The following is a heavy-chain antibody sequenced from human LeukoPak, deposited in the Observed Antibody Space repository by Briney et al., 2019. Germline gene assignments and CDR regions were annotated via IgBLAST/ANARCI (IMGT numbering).Heavy chain of an antibody. Sequence: PGGSLRLSCAASGFTFSSSWMHWVRQAPGKGLVWVSHINPDGSQTNYADSVTGRFTISRDNAKNTLYLQMNSLRAEDTAVYYCARDLRQWELTAGMDVWGQGTTVTVSS. CDR3: ARDLRQWELTAGMDV. CDR1: GFTFSSSW. J-gene: IGHJ6*02. V-gene: IGHV3-74*01. D-gene: IGHD1-26*01. CDR2: INPDGSQT.